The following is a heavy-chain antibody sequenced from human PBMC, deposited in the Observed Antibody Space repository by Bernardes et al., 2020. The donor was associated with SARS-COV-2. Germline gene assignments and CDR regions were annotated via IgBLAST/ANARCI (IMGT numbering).Heavy chain of an antibody. D-gene: IGHD3-22*01. CDR3: ARAPRVKVVITAFDY. Sequence: SEPLSLTCTVSGGSISSVGYYWSWLLQHPGKGLEWIGYIYYSGSTYYNPSLKSRVTISVDTSKNQFSLKLSSVTAADTAVYYCARAPRVKVVITAFDYWGQGTLVTVSS. J-gene: IGHJ4*02. CDR2: IYYSGST. CDR1: GGSISSVGYY. V-gene: IGHV4-31*03.